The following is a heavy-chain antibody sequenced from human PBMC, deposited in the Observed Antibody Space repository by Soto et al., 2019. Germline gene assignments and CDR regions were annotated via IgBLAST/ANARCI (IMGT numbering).Heavy chain of an antibody. CDR1: GFTFSSYG. CDR2: ISYDGSNK. V-gene: IGHV3-30*18. Sequence: PGGSLRLSCAASGFTFSSYGMHWVRQAPGKGLEWVAVISYDGSNKYYADSVKGRFTISRDNSKNTLYLQMNSLRAEDTAVYYCAKSELPFEQLGPLFDYWGQGTLVTVSS. CDR3: AKSELPFEQLGPLFDY. D-gene: IGHD6-6*01. J-gene: IGHJ4*02.